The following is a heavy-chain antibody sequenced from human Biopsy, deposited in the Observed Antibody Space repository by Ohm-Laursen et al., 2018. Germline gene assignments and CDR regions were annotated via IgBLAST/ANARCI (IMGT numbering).Heavy chain of an antibody. Sequence: SLRLSCAVSGFTFSKTWMHWVRQAPGKGLMWVARIHSDGTTPTYADSVKGRFSISRDNAKNTVYLQMNSLGIDDTAVYYCASSNPSRVAGGVALLDHWGQGALVTVSP. CDR3: ASSNPSRVAGGVALLDH. J-gene: IGHJ4*02. CDR2: IHSDGTTP. CDR1: GFTFSKTW. V-gene: IGHV3-74*01. D-gene: IGHD3-16*01.